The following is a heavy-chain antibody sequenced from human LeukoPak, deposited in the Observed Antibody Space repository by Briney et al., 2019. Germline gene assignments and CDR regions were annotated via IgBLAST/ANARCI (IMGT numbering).Heavy chain of an antibody. CDR3: AGGPIGSTFSGWFDP. J-gene: IGHJ5*02. CDR2: IYYSGST. Sequence: SETLSLTCTVSGGSINSPTYYWGWIRQPPGKGLEWIGSIYYSGSTYYNPSLKSRVTISVDTSKNQFSLKLSSVTAADTAVYYCAGGPIGSTFSGWFDPWGQGTLVTVSS. D-gene: IGHD2-2*01. V-gene: IGHV4-39*01. CDR1: GGSINSPTYY.